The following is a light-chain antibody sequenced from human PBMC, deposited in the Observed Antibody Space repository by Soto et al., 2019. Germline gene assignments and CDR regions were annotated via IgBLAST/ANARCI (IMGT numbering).Light chain of an antibody. CDR2: GAS. CDR1: QRVSSN. Sequence: EIVMTQSPATLSVSPGERATLSCRASQRVSSNLAWYQQKPGQAPRLLIYGASTRATGIPARFSATGSETDFTLTISGLQSGDSAVYFCQQYNNWPFSFGQGTRLEIK. V-gene: IGKV3-15*01. CDR3: QQYNNWPFS. J-gene: IGKJ5*01.